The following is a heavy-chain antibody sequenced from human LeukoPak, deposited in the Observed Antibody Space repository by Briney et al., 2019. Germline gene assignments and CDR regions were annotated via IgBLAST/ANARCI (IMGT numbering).Heavy chain of an antibody. CDR2: IYTSGST. CDR3: ARSAAAGTVGYYYYYMGV. D-gene: IGHD6-13*01. CDR1: GGSVSSYY. J-gene: IGHJ6*03. Sequence: PSETLSLTCTVSGGSVSSYYWSWIRQPAGKGLEWIGRIYTSGSTNYNPSLKTRVTMSVDTSKNQFSLKLSSVTAADTAVYYCARSAAAGTVGYYYYYMGVWGKGTTVTVSS. V-gene: IGHV4-4*07.